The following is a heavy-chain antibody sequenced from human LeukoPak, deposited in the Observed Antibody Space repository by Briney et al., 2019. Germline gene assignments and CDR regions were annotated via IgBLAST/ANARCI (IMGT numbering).Heavy chain of an antibody. V-gene: IGHV1-69*04. J-gene: IGHJ4*02. CDR1: GGTFSSYA. Sequence: GASVKVSCKASGGTFSSYAIIWVRQAPGQGLEWMGRIIPILGIANYAQKFQGRVTITADKSTSTAYMELSSLRSEDTAVYYCARDRRDGYNPFDYWGQGTLVTVSS. CDR3: ARDRRDGYNPFDY. D-gene: IGHD5-12*01. CDR2: IIPILGIA.